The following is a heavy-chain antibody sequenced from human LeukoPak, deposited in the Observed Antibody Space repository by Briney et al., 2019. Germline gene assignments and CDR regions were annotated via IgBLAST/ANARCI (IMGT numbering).Heavy chain of an antibody. J-gene: IGHJ6*03. V-gene: IGHV3-30*04. CDR2: ISYDRSNK. CDR1: GFTFSSYA. D-gene: IGHD1-26*01. CDR3: ARVSGSYSLYYYMDV. Sequence: PGRSLRLSCAASGFTFSSYAMHWVRQAPGNGLEWVAVISYDRSNKYYADSVKCRFTISRDNSKNTLYLQMNSLRAEDTAVYYCARVSGSYSLYYYMDVWGKGTTVTVSS.